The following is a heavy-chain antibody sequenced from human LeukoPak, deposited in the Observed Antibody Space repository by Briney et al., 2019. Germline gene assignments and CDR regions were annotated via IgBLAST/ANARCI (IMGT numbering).Heavy chain of an antibody. CDR1: GFTFSIYN. J-gene: IGHJ4*02. CDR3: VRDTDDSSGLATRDFDN. Sequence: GGSLRLSCAASGFTFSIYNMNWVRQAPGKGLEWVSYITSSSSTKYYADSVKGRFTISRDNAKNSLYLQMNSLRAEDTAVYYCVRDTDDSSGLATRDFDNWGQGTLDTVSS. V-gene: IGHV3-48*04. D-gene: IGHD3-22*01. CDR2: ITSSSSTK.